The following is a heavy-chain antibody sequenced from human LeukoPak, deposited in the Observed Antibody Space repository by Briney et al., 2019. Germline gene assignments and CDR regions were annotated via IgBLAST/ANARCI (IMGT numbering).Heavy chain of an antibody. CDR1: GGTFSSYA. J-gene: IGHJ5*02. Sequence: ASVKVSCKASGGTFSSYAISWVRQAPGQGLEWMGGIIPIFGTANYAQKFQGRVTITADESTSTAYMELSSLRSEDTAVYYCARVGGVVVPAAQNWFDPWGQGILVTVSS. D-gene: IGHD2-2*01. CDR2: IIPIFGTA. V-gene: IGHV1-69*13. CDR3: ARVGGVVVPAAQNWFDP.